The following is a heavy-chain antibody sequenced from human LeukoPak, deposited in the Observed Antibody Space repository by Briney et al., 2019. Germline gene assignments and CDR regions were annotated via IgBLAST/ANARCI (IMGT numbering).Heavy chain of an antibody. V-gene: IGHV1-3*01. D-gene: IGHD6-13*01. CDR2: INAGNGDT. Sequence: ASVKVSCKASGYTFTSYAIHWVRQAPGQKLEWMGWINAGNGDTRYSQTFQGRLTITRDTSASTAYMELSGLRSEDTAVYYCASPYPGIAAAGNSYYYGMDVWGQGTTVTVSS. CDR3: ASPYPGIAAAGNSYYYGMDV. CDR1: GYTFTSYA. J-gene: IGHJ6*02.